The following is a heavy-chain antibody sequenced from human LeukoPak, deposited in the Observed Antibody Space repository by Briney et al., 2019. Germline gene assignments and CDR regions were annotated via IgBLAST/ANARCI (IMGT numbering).Heavy chain of an antibody. CDR3: ARDVLQRH. CDR2: ISSSGSSI. Sequence: PGGSLRLSCAASGFTFSTFDMNWVRQAPGKGLEWVSYISSSGSSIYYADPVKGRFTISRDNAKNSLFLQMDSLRAEDTAVYYCARDVLQRHWGQGTLVTVSS. J-gene: IGHJ4*02. D-gene: IGHD2/OR15-2a*01. V-gene: IGHV3-48*03. CDR1: GFTFSTFD.